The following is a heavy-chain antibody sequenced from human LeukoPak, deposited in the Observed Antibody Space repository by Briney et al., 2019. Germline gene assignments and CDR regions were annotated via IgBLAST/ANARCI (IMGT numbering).Heavy chain of an antibody. CDR2: IYYSGST. J-gene: IGHJ3*02. CDR3: ARGQGYGSGSYDLGFDI. V-gene: IGHV4-39*01. D-gene: IGHD3-10*01. Sequence: PSETLSLTCTVSGGSISSSSSYSGWIRQPPGKGLEWIGSIYYSGSTYYNPSLKSRVTISVDTSKNQFSLKLSSVSAADTAVYYCARGQGYGSGSYDLGFDIWGQGTMVTVSS. CDR1: GGSISSSSSY.